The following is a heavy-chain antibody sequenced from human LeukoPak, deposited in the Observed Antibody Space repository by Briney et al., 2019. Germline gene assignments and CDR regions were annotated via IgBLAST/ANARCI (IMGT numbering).Heavy chain of an antibody. CDR1: GFSFSSYA. CDR2: IIGSGGTT. Sequence: GGSLRPSCPASGFSFSSYAMTWVRQASGKVLEWVSTIIGSGGTTYYVDSVKGRFTISRDNSKNTAYLQMNSLRSEDTAVYYCAKRSGINYGFFDSWGQGTLVTVSS. V-gene: IGHV3-23*01. D-gene: IGHD1-26*01. J-gene: IGHJ4*02. CDR3: AKRSGINYGFFDS.